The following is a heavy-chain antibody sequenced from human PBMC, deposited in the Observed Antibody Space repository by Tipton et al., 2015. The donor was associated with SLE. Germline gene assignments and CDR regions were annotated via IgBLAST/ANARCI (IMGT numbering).Heavy chain of an antibody. J-gene: IGHJ3*02. V-gene: IGHV4-39*07. CDR1: TFSSYW. Sequence: TFSSYWMSWVRQAPGKGLEWIGSINYSGSTYYNPSLKSRVTISVDTSKNQFSLKLSSVTAADTAVYYCARDLVEWELRGHDAFDIWGQGTMVTVSS. CDR3: ARDLVEWELRGHDAFDI. CDR2: INYSGST. D-gene: IGHD1-26*01.